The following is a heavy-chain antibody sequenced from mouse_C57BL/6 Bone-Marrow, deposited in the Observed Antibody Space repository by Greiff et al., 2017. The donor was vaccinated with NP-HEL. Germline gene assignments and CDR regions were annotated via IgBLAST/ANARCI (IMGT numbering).Heavy chain of an antibody. Sequence: EVKLQESGPGLVKPSQSLSLTCSVTGYSITSGYYWNWIRQFPGNKLEWMGYISYDGSNNYNPSLKNRISITRDTSKNQFFLKLNSVTTEDTATYYCAREHYYGSSYLDYWGQGTTLTVSS. J-gene: IGHJ2*01. V-gene: IGHV3-6*01. CDR3: AREHYYGSSYLDY. D-gene: IGHD1-1*01. CDR2: ISYDGSN. CDR1: GYSITSGYY.